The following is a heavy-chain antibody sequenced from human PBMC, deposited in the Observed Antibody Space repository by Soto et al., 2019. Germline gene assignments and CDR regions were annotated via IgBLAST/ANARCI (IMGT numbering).Heavy chain of an antibody. CDR2: TYYRSKWYY. D-gene: IGHD1-26*01. J-gene: IGHJ4*01. CDR1: GDSVSSNSAG. Sequence: SQTRSLTWVITGDSVSSNSAGWSWVRQSPSRGLEWLGRTYYRSKWYYEYAVSVRGRITINPDTSKNQYSLQLNSVTPEDTAVYFCARGEQYSGRIFDYWGQGTLVTVSS. CDR3: ARGEQYSGRIFDY. V-gene: IGHV6-1*01.